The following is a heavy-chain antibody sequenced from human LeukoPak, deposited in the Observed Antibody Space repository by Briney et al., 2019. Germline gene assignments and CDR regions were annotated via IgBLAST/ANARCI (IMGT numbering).Heavy chain of an antibody. CDR3: ARGIVVVPAAPNWFDP. V-gene: IGHV4-61*02. CDR2: IYTSGST. CDR1: GGSISSGSYY. D-gene: IGHD2-2*01. Sequence: PSETLSLTCTVSGGSISSGSYYWRWIRQPAGKGLEWLGRIYTSGSTNYNPSLKSRVTISVDTSKNQFSLKLSSVTAADTAVYYCARGIVVVPAAPNWFDPWGQGTLVTVSS. J-gene: IGHJ5*02.